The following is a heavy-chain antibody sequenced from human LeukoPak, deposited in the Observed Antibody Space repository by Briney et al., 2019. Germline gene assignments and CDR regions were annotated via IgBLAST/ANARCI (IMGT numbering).Heavy chain of an antibody. J-gene: IGHJ4*02. CDR3: AKDTEMAALYYFDY. Sequence: AGGSLRLSCAASGFTFDDYAMHWVRQAPGEGLEWVSGISWNSGSIVYADSVKGRFTISRDNAKNSLYLQMNSLRAEDTALYYCAKDTEMAALYYFDYWGQGTLVTVSS. D-gene: IGHD5-24*01. V-gene: IGHV3-9*01. CDR2: ISWNSGSI. CDR1: GFTFDDYA.